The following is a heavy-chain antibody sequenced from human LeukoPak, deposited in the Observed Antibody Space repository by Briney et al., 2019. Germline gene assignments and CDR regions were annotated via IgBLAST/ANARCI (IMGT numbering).Heavy chain of an antibody. CDR3: ASISGPEYYGSGSYLRDY. D-gene: IGHD3-10*01. CDR1: GFTFDDYG. J-gene: IGHJ4*02. CDR2: INWNGGST. Sequence: SGGSLRLSCAASGFTFDDYGMSWVRQAPGKGLEWVSAINWNGGSTGYADSVKGRFTISRDNAKNSLYLQMNSLRAEDTALYYCASISGPEYYGSGSYLRDYWGQGTLVTVSS. V-gene: IGHV3-20*04.